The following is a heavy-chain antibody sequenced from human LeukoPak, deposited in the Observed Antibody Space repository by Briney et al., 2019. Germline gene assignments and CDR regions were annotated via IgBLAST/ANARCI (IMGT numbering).Heavy chain of an antibody. V-gene: IGHV4-61*01. D-gene: IGHD1-20*01. CDR2: IYYSGST. Sequence: SETLSLTCTVSGGSVSSGSYYWSWIRQPPGKGLEWIGYIYYSGSTNYNPSLKSRVTISVDTSKNQFSLKLSSVTAADTAVYYCARVRGITKNYYYGMDVWGQGTTVTVSS. CDR3: ARVRGITKNYYYGMDV. J-gene: IGHJ6*02. CDR1: GGSVSSGSYY.